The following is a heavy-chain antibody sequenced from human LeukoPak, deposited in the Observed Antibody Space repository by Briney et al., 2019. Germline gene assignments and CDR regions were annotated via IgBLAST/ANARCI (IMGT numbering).Heavy chain of an antibody. CDR1: GFTFDDYA. Sequence: GGSLRLSCAASGFTFDDYAMHWVRQAPGKGLEWVSGISWNSGRIDYVDSVKGQFTISRDTAKNSLYLQMNSLRAEDTALYYCAKDDYGDLIDYWGQGTLVTVSS. CDR3: AKDDYGDLIDY. V-gene: IGHV3-9*01. CDR2: ISWNSGRI. D-gene: IGHD4-17*01. J-gene: IGHJ4*02.